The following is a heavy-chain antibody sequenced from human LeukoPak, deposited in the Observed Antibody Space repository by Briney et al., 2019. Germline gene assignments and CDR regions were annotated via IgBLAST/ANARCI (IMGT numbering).Heavy chain of an antibody. J-gene: IGHJ5*02. V-gene: IGHV4-30-4*01. CDR1: GGSISSGDYY. Sequence: PSETLSLTCTVSGGSISSGDYYWSWIRPPPGKGLEWIRYIYYSGSTYYNPSLKSRVTISVDTSKNQFSLKLSSVTAADTAVDYCARVLNWFDPWGQGTLVTVSS. D-gene: IGHD2/OR15-2a*01. CDR2: IYYSGST. CDR3: ARVLNWFDP.